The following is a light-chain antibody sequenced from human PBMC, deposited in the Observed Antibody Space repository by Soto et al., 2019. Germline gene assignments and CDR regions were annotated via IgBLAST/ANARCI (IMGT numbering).Light chain of an antibody. CDR3: QVWDSSSDHVV. J-gene: IGLJ2*01. CDR2: DDS. CDR1: YIGSKS. V-gene: IGLV3-21*02. Sequence: SYELTQPPSVSVAPGQTARITCGGNYIGSKSVHWYQQKPGQAPVLVVYDDSDRPSGIPERFSGSNSGNTATLTISRVEAGDEADYYCQVWDSSSDHVVFGGGTKLTVL.